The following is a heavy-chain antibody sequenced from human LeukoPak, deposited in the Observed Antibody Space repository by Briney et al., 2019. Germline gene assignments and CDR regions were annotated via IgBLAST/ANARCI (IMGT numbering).Heavy chain of an antibody. CDR3: ARDLSMVRGQIHYFDY. D-gene: IGHD3-10*01. CDR1: GGSISSGGYY. CDR2: IYYSGST. J-gene: IGHJ4*02. Sequence: PSQTLSLTCTVSGGSISSGGYYWSWIRQHPGKGLEWIGYIYYSGSTYYNPSLKSRVTISVDTSKSQFSLKLSSVTAADTAVYYCARDLSMVRGQIHYFDYWGQGTLVTVSS. V-gene: IGHV4-31*03.